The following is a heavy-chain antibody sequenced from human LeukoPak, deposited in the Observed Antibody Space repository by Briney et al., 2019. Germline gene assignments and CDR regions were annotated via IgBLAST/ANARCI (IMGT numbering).Heavy chain of an antibody. D-gene: IGHD2-15*01. CDR1: GGSISSGDYY. CDR3: ARHSEGGDCSGGSCFPFDY. V-gene: IGHV4-30-4*01. J-gene: IGHJ4*02. CDR2: IYYSGST. Sequence: SQTLSLTCTVSGGSISSGDYYWSWIRQPPGKGLEWIGYIYYSGSTNYNPSLKSRVTISVDTSKNQFSLKLSSVTAADTAVYYCARHSEGGDCSGGSCFPFDYWGQGTLVTVSS.